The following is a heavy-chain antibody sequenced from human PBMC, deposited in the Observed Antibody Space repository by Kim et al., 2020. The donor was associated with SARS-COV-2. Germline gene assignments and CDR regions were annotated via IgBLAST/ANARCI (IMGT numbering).Heavy chain of an antibody. V-gene: IGHV3-30*18. CDR1: GFTFSSYG. J-gene: IGHJ4*01. Sequence: GGSLRLSCAASGFTFSSYGMHWVRQAPGKGLEWVAVISYDGSNKYYADSVKGRFTISRDNSKNTLYLQMNSLRAEDTAVYYCAKGTIVGATRDYFDYWG. CDR2: ISYDGSNK. CDR3: AKGTIVGATRDYFDY. D-gene: IGHD1-26*01.